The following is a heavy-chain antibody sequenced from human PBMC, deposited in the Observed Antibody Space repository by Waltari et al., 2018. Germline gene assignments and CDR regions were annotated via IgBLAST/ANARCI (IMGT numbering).Heavy chain of an antibody. V-gene: IGHV4-38-2*01. J-gene: IGHJ4*02. CDR3: ARRKYSGDYFFDV. Sequence: QVQLQESGPGLVKPSETLSLTCGVSGYNIAGGYYWGWLRQPPGKGLEWIGAIYHSGTAYRHPSLERRLTLSVDPSKNQLSLKLISVTAADTAVYYCARRKYSGDYFFDVWGQGTLVSVSS. CDR1: GYNIAGGYY. D-gene: IGHD4-17*01. CDR2: IYHSGTA.